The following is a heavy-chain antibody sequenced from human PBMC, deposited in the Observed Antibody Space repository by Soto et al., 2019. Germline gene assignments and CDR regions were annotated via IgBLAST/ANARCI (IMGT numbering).Heavy chain of an antibody. CDR2: ISATGGST. J-gene: IGHJ4*02. CDR1: RCTLKNDA. CDR3: AKDRLAGNFDY. Sequence: HHWGCLRICCAACRCTLKNDAMNWVRQAPGKGLEWVATISATGGSTYYADSVKGRFTISRDNSKNTLYLQMNGLRVEDTAVYYCAKDRLAGNFDYWGQGTQVTVSS. V-gene: IGHV3-23*01.